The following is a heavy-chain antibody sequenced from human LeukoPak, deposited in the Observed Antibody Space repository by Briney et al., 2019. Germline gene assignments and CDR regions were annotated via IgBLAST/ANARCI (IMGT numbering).Heavy chain of an antibody. J-gene: IGHJ4*02. CDR3: ATDGGPFDH. Sequence: GGSLRLSCTASRFTFSSYALSWVRQAPGKGLEWVANIKQDGSERYYVDSVKGRFAISRDNAKNSQYLQMNSLRAEDTAIYYCATDGGPFDHWGQGILVTVSS. V-gene: IGHV3-7*01. CDR1: RFTFSSYA. CDR2: IKQDGSER. D-gene: IGHD3-3*01.